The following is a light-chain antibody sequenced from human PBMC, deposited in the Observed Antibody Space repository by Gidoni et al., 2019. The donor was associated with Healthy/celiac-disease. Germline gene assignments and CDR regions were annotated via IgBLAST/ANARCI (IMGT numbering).Light chain of an antibody. J-gene: IGKJ4*01. Sequence: DIQFTQSPSFLSASVGERVTISCRAIKGISSYLVWYQQKPGKAPKLLIYAAYTLQSWVTSRFSGSGSGTEFTLTISSLQPEDFATYYCQQLNSYPLTFGGGTKVEIK. CDR2: AAY. CDR1: KGISSY. CDR3: QQLNSYPLT. V-gene: IGKV1-9*01.